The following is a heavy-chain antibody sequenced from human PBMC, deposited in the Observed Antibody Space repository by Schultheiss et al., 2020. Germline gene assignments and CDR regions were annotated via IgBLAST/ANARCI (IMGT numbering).Heavy chain of an antibody. CDR1: GFTFDDYA. Sequence: GGSLRLSCAASGFTFDDYAMHWVRQAPGKGLEWVSGISWNSGSIGYADSVKGRFTISRDNAKNSVYLQMNSLRAEDTAVYYCTRGRDGTYDSWGQGTLVT. V-gene: IGHV3-9*01. CDR3: TRGRDGTYDS. J-gene: IGHJ5*01. CDR2: ISWNSGSI. D-gene: IGHD1-26*01.